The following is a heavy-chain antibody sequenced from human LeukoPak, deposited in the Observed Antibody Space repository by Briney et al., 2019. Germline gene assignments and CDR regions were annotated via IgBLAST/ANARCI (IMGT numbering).Heavy chain of an antibody. D-gene: IGHD7-27*01. V-gene: IGHV3-48*03. CDR1: GFTFSSDE. CDR2: ISSSGNTI. J-gene: IGHJ3*02. Sequence: GGSLRLSCAASGFTFSSDEMNWVRQAPGKGLGWVSFISSSGNTIYYADSVKGRFIISRDNAKNSLYLQMNSLRTEDTAVYYCARERPGEDTFDIWGQGTMVTVSS. CDR3: ARERPGEDTFDI.